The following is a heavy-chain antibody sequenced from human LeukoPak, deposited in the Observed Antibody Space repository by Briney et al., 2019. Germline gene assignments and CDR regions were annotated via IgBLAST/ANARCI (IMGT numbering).Heavy chain of an antibody. J-gene: IGHJ1*01. CDR1: GYTFTGYY. CDR3: ATRYCSSTSCYAEYFQH. CDR2: INPNSGGT. D-gene: IGHD2-2*01. V-gene: IGHV1-2*02. Sequence: GASVKVSCKASGYTFTGYYMHWVRQAPGQGLEWMGWINPNSGGTNYAQKFQGRVTMTRDTSISTAYMELRRLRSDDTAVYYCATRYCSSTSCYAEYFQHWGQGTLVTVSS.